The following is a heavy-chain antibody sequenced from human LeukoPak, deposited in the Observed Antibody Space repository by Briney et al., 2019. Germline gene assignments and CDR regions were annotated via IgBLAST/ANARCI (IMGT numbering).Heavy chain of an antibody. Sequence: SETLSLTCTVSGGSVSSGSYYWSWIRQPPGKGLEWIGYIYYSGSTNYNPSLKSRVTISVDTSKNQFPLKLSSVTAADTAVYYCARDSVTREMATRYDYWGQGTLVTVSS. J-gene: IGHJ4*02. CDR2: IYYSGST. CDR1: GGSVSSGSYY. D-gene: IGHD5-24*01. CDR3: ARDSVTREMATRYDY. V-gene: IGHV4-61*01.